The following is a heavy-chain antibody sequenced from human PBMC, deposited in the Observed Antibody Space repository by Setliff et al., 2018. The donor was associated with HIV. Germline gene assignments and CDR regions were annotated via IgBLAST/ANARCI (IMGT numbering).Heavy chain of an antibody. Sequence: SETLSLTCAVSGGSISSSNWWSWVRQPPGKGLEWIGDINHRGDTKYNPSLRSRVIISVDKSKNQFSLKLISLTAADTAKYFCARGVQAQVVLMSYVKGRFDPWGQGTQVTVSS. CDR3: ARGVQAQVVLMSYVKGRFDP. V-gene: IGHV4-4*02. CDR1: GGSISSSNW. CDR2: INHRGDT. D-gene: IGHD2-8*01. J-gene: IGHJ5*02.